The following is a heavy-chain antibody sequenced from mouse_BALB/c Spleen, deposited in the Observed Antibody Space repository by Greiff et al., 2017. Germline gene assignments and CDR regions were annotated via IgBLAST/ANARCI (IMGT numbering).Heavy chain of an antibody. V-gene: IGHV2-9*02. J-gene: IGHJ2*01. CDR2: IWAGGST. CDR1: GFSLTSYG. CDR3: AREGNDY. Sequence: VQLQESGPDLVAPSQSLSITCTVSGFSLTSYGVHWVRQPPGKGLEWLGVIWAGGSTNYNSALMSRLSISKDNSKSQVFLKMNSLQTDDTAMYYCAREGNDYWGQGTTLTVSS.